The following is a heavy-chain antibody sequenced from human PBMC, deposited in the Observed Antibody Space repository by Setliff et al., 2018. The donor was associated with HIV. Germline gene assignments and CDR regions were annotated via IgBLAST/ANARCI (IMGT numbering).Heavy chain of an antibody. J-gene: IGHJ6*03. CDR1: GDSISSSNW. D-gene: IGHD1-20*01. CDR3: ARVGPTITPRLDYYYYYMDV. CDR2: VFHSGST. Sequence: PSETLSLTCAVSGDSISSSNWWTWVRQPPGRGLEWIGEVFHSGSTNYNPSLKSRVTMSVDKSKNQFSLKLRSVTAADTALYYCARVGPTITPRLDYYYYYMDVWGKGTTVTVSS. V-gene: IGHV4-4*02.